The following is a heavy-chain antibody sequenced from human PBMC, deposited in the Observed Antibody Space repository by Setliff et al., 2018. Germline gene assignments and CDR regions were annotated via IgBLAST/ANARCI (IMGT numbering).Heavy chain of an antibody. CDR3: ARRSHLRPYTY. CDR1: GGSISSGSYY. D-gene: IGHD6-6*01. CDR2: IYTSGST. J-gene: IGHJ4*02. V-gene: IGHV4-61*09. Sequence: PSETLSLTCSVSGGSISSGSYYWTWIRQPAGKGLEWIGDIYTSGSTNYNPSLKSRVTISVDTSKNQFSLKLSSVTAADTAVYFCARRSHLRPYTYWGRGTLVTVSS.